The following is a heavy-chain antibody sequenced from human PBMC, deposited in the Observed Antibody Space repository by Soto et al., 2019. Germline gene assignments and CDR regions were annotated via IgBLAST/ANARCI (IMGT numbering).Heavy chain of an antibody. CDR2: TYYRSKWYN. D-gene: IGHD6-19*01. V-gene: IGHV6-1*01. J-gene: IGHJ6*02. CDR1: GDRVSSNSAA. CDR3: AREQQTGVAVADGLKYYYYYGMDV. Sequence: SQTLSLTCAISGDRVSSNSAAWNWIRQSPSRGLEWLGRTYYRSKWYNDYAVSVKSRITINPDTSKNQFSLQLNSVTPEDTAVYYCAREQQTGVAVADGLKYYYYYGMDVWGQGTTVTVSS.